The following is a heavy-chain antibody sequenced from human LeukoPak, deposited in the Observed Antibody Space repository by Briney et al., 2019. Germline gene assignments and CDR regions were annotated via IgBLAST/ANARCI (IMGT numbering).Heavy chain of an antibody. CDR3: AREDYYDSSGYYEYVAFDI. CDR2: INPSGGST. J-gene: IGHJ3*02. D-gene: IGHD3-22*01. Sequence: ASVKVSCKASGYTFTSYYMHWVRQAPGQGLEWMGIINPSGGSTSYAQKFQGRVTMTRDTSTSTVYMELSSLRSEDTAVYYCAREDYYDSSGYYEYVAFDIWGQGTMVTVSS. CDR1: GYTFTSYY. V-gene: IGHV1-46*01.